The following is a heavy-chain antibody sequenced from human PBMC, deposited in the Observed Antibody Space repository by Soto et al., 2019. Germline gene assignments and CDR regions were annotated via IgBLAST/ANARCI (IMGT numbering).Heavy chain of an antibody. J-gene: IGHJ5*02. CDR1: GFSVSTNY. CDR2: KNSGGST. D-gene: IGHD6-19*01. CDR3: AKDLAAVAGPNWFDP. V-gene: IGHV3-53*01. Sequence: GGSLRLSCEVSGFSVSTNYMGWVRQAPGKGLEWVSMKNSGGSTYYADSVKGRFTISRDNSKNTLYLQMNSLRAEDTAVYYCAKDLAAVAGPNWFDPWGQGTLVTVSS.